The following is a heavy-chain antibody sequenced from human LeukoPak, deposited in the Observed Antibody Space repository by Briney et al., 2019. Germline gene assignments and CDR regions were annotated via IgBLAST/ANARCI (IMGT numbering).Heavy chain of an antibody. CDR2: IYYSGST. Sequence: SETLSLTCTVSGGSISSYYWSWIRQPPGKGLEWIGYIYYSGSTNYNPSLKSRVTISVDTSKNQFSLKLSSVTAADTAVYYCARLNLRSWYGMDVWGQGTTVTVSS. V-gene: IGHV4-59*08. CDR3: ARLNLRSWYGMDV. D-gene: IGHD6-13*01. J-gene: IGHJ6*02. CDR1: GGSISSYY.